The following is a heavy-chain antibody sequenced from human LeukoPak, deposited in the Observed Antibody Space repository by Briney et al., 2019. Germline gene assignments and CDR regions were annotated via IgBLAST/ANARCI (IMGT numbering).Heavy chain of an antibody. Sequence: GGSLRLSCAASGFTFSSYWMHWVRQAPGKGLVWVSRINSDGSSTSYADSVKGRFTISRDNAKNALYLQMNSLRAEDTAVYYCARVSMTTMYYFDYWGQGTLVTVSS. CDR1: GFTFSSYW. D-gene: IGHD5-24*01. V-gene: IGHV3-74*01. CDR3: ARVSMTTMYYFDY. J-gene: IGHJ4*02. CDR2: INSDGSST.